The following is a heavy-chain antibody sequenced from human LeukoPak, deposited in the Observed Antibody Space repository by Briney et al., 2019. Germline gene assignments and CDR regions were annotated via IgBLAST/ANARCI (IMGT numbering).Heavy chain of an antibody. V-gene: IGHV1-8*01. J-gene: IGHJ5*02. CDR1: GYTFTSYV. CDR3: ARRAGDYVTDVRWFDP. D-gene: IGHD4-17*01. Sequence: ASVKVSCKASGYTFTSYVINWVRQATGQGLEWMGWMNPNSGNTGYAQKFQCRVTMTRNTSISTAYMELSSLRSEDTAVYYCARRAGDYVTDVRWFDPWGQGTLVTVSA. CDR2: MNPNSGNT.